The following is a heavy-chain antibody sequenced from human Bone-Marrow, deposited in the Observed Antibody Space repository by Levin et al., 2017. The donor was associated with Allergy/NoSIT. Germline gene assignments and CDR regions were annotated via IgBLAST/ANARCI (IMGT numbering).Heavy chain of an antibody. Sequence: AGGSLRLSCAASGFTFSLFGMHWVRQAPGKGLEWVALISYDGNNKNYADSVKGRFTISRDNSKNTLFLQMDSLRPDDTAVYYCTKDHDIAVIVGYFDRWGQGTRVTVSS. CDR2: ISYDGNNK. V-gene: IGHV3-30*18. CDR3: TKDHDIAVIVGYFDR. D-gene: IGHD2-15*01. J-gene: IGHJ4*02. CDR1: GFTFSLFG.